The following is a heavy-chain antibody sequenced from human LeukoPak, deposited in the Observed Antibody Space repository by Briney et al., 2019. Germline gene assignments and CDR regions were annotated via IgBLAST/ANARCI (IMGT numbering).Heavy chain of an antibody. D-gene: IGHD5-12*01. CDR3: ARHGLRGSFDP. CDR2: IYYSGST. V-gene: IGHV4-39*01. CDR1: GGSISSSSYY. Sequence: SETLSLTCTASGGSISSSSYYWGWIRQPPGKGLEWIGSIYYSGSTYYNPSLKSRVTISVDTSKNQFSLKLSSVTAADTAVYYCARHGLRGSFDPWGQGTLVTVSS. J-gene: IGHJ5*02.